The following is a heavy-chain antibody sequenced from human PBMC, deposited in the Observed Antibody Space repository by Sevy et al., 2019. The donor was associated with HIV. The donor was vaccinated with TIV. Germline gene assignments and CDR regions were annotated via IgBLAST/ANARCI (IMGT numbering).Heavy chain of an antibody. D-gene: IGHD3-3*01. CDR3: ARDYYDFWSGDSRWFDP. J-gene: IGHJ5*02. V-gene: IGHV4-59*01. CDR1: GGSISSYY. CDR2: IYYSGST. Sequence: SETLSLTCTVSGGSISSYYWSWIRQHPGKGLEWIGYIYYSGSTNYNPSLKSRVTISVDTSKNQFSLKLSSVTAADTAVYYCARDYYDFWSGDSRWFDPWGQGTLVTVSS.